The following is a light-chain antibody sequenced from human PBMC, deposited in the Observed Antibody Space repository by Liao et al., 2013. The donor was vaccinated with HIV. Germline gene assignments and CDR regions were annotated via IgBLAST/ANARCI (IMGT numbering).Light chain of an antibody. J-gene: IGLJ1*01. Sequence: SYELTQPPSVSVSPGQTASITCSGQNLGDKHASWYQQKPGQSPVLVIYQDVKRPSGIPERFSGSNSGNTATLTISGTQPVDEADYYCQAWDSTIAYVFGTGTKVTVL. V-gene: IGLV3-1*01. CDR1: NLGDKH. CDR3: QAWDSTIAYV. CDR2: QDV.